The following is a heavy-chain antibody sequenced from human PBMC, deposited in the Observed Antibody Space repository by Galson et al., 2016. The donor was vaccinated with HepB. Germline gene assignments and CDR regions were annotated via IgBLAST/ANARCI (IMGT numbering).Heavy chain of an antibody. CDR3: AREGDPDDFWTGYYNPSYGMDV. D-gene: IGHD3/OR15-3a*01. J-gene: IGHJ6*02. V-gene: IGHV3-74*01. Sequence: SLRLSCAASGFFFSSYSMNWVRQAPGKGLVWVSRIHSDGSGATYADSVKGRFTISRDNGKNTVYLQMNRLRAEDTAVYYCAREGDPDDFWTGYYNPSYGMDVWGQGTTVTVSS. CDR1: GFFFSSYS. CDR2: IHSDGSGA.